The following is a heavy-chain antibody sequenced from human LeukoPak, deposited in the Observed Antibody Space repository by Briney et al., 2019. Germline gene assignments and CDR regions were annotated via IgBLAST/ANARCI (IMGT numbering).Heavy chain of an antibody. CDR1: GFTFSSYA. V-gene: IGHV3-30-3*01. CDR3: AMTSGWSWLDAFDI. D-gene: IGHD6-19*01. CDR2: ISYDGSNK. Sequence: SGGSLRLSCAASGFTFSSYAMHWVRQAPGKGLEWVAVISYDGSNKYYADSVKGRFTISRDNSKNTLYLQMNSLRAEDTAVYYCAMTSGWSWLDAFDIWGQGTMVTVSS. J-gene: IGHJ3*02.